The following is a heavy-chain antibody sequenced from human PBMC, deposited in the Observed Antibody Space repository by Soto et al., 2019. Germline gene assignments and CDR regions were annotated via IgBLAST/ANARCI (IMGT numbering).Heavy chain of an antibody. V-gene: IGHV4-4*07. CDR3: ARDEIGRVVAGLY. CDR1: GGSISSYY. J-gene: IGHJ4*02. CDR2: FYSSENT. D-gene: IGHD6-19*01. Sequence: SATLSLTCIVYGGSISSYYWSWVRQPAGKGLEWIGRFYSSENTNYNPYLKSRVTMSVDTSKNQVSLKLSSVTAADTAVYYCARDEIGRVVAGLYWGQGTPV.